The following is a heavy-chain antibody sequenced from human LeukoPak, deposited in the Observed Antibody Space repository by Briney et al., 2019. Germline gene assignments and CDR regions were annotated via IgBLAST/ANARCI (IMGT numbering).Heavy chain of an antibody. D-gene: IGHD3-10*01. V-gene: IGHV3-23*01. CDR2: ISGSGGST. CDR3: AKCGAYYYGSGSYGFIDY. J-gene: IGHJ4*02. Sequence: PGGSLRLSCAASGFTFSSYAMSWVRQAPGKGLEWVSAISGSGGSTYYADSVKGRFTISRDNSKNTLYLQMNSLRAEDTAVYYCAKCGAYYYGSGSYGFIDYWGQGTLVTVSS. CDR1: GFTFSSYA.